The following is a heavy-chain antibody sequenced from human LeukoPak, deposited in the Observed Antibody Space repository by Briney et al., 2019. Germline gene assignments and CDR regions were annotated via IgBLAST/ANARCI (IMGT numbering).Heavy chain of an antibody. CDR1: GYTFTNYA. D-gene: IGHD3-16*01. CDR3: AKVGEYYPYYFDS. J-gene: IGHJ4*02. CDR2: INTNTGHP. Sequence: PGASVKVSCKASGYTFTNYALNWVRRAPGQGLAWMGWINTNTGHPTYAQGFTGRFVFSLHTSVRTAYLQISSLKAEDTAVYYCAKVGEYYPYYFDSWGQGTLVTVSS. V-gene: IGHV7-4-1*02.